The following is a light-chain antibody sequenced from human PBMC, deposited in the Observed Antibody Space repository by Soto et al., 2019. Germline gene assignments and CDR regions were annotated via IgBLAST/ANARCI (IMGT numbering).Light chain of an antibody. CDR3: QQYESWPYT. J-gene: IGKJ2*01. CDR2: GAS. Sequence: EIVMTQSPVTLSVSPGERATLSCRASQSVRSNLAWYQQKRGRAPRLLIYGASTRATGIPARFSVSGSGTEFTLTISSLQSEDFAVYYCQQYESWPYTFCQGTKLEIK. CDR1: QSVRSN. V-gene: IGKV3-15*01.